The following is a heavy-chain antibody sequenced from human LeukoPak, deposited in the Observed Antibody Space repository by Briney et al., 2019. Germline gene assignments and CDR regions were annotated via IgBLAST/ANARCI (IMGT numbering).Heavy chain of an antibody. Sequence: GASVKVSCKASGYTFTSYYMHWVRQAPGQGLEWMGIINPSGGSTSYAQKFQGRVTMTRDMSTSTVYMELSSPRSEDTAVYYCARELTRGYSYGPNWFDPWGQGTLVTVSS. CDR1: GYTFTSYY. J-gene: IGHJ5*02. CDR2: INPSGGST. D-gene: IGHD5-18*01. V-gene: IGHV1-46*01. CDR3: ARELTRGYSYGPNWFDP.